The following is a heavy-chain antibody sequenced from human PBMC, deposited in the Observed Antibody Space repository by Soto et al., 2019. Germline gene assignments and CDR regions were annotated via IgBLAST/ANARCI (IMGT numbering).Heavy chain of an antibody. CDR2: ITSSSSTI. D-gene: IGHD3-10*02. Sequence: QVELVESGGGLVKPGGSLRLSCAASGLSFSDYYMSWIRQAPGKGLEWIAYITSSSSTIYYADSVKGRLTIPRNDAKNSLNPQLDSRRAKDTPWYYCSTVFRSTNFNYWGQGTLVNVSS. CDR1: GLSFSDYY. V-gene: IGHV3-11*01. J-gene: IGHJ4*01. CDR3: STVFRSTNFNY.